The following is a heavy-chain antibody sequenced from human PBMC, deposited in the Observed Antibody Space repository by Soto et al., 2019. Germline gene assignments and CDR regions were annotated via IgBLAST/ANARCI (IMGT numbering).Heavy chain of an antibody. CDR3: AADYHSSGWYAHY. Sequence: SVKVSCKASGFTFTSSAVQWVRQARGQRLEWIGWIVVGSGNTNYAQKFQERVTITRDMSTSTAYMELSSLRSEDTAVYYCAADYHSSGWYAHYWGKGTMVTISP. J-gene: IGHJ4*02. V-gene: IGHV1-58*01. CDR1: GFTFTSSA. D-gene: IGHD6-19*01. CDR2: IVVGSGNT.